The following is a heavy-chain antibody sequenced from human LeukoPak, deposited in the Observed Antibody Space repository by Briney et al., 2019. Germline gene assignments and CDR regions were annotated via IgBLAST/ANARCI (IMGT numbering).Heavy chain of an antibody. CDR2: IKQDGSEK. J-gene: IGHJ4*02. CDR1: GFTFSSYW. Sequence: GGSLRLSCAASGFTFSSYWMSWVRQAPGKGLEWVANIKQDGSEKYYVDSVKGRFTISRDNAKNSLYLQMNSLRAEDTAVYYCARSGKLWFGELLGYWGQGTLVTVSS. D-gene: IGHD3-10*01. CDR3: ARSGKLWFGELLGY. V-gene: IGHV3-7*01.